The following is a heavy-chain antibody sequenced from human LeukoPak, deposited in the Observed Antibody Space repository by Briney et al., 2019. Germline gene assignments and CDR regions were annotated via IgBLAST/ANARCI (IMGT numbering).Heavy chain of an antibody. CDR2: ISYDGSNK. Sequence: GRSLRLSCAASGFTFSSYAMHWVRQAPGKGLEWVAVISYDGSNKYYADSVEGRFTISRDNSKDTLYLQMNSLRAEDTAVYYCAREFRSHRIFDPWGQGTLVTVSS. CDR3: AREFRSHRIFDP. J-gene: IGHJ5*02. V-gene: IGHV3-30*01. CDR1: GFTFSSYA.